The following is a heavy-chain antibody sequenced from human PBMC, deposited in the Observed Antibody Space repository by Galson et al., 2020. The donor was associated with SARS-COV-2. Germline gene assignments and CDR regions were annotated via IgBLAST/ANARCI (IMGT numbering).Heavy chain of an antibody. D-gene: IGHD6-19*01. CDR3: AKDPSEGAGAGTGYFDY. V-gene: IGHV3-33*06. Sequence: GESLKISCAASGFTFSSYGMHWVRQAPGKGLEWVAVIWYDGSNKYYADSVKGRFTISRDNSKNTLYLQMNSLRAEDTAVYYCAKDPSEGAGAGTGYFDYWGQGTLVTVSS. J-gene: IGHJ4*02. CDR1: GFTFSSYG. CDR2: IWYDGSNK.